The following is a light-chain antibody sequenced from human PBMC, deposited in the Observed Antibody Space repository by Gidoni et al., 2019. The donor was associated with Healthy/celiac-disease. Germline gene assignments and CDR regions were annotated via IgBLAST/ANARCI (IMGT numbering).Light chain of an antibody. V-gene: IGKV1-39*01. CDR2: AAP. CDR1: QSISSY. J-gene: IGKJ2*01. CDR3: QQSYSTHHT. Sequence: DIKMTQSPSSLSASVGDRVTITCRASQSISSYLHWYQQKPGKAPKLLIYAAPSLQSGVPSRFSGSGSGTDFTLTISRLQPEDFATYYCQQSYSTHHTFGQGTKLEIK.